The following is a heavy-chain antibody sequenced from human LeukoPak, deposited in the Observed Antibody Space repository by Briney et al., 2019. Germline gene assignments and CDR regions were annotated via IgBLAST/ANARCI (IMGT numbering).Heavy chain of an antibody. CDR1: GGSFSGYY. Sequence: SETLSLTCAVYGGSFSGYYWSWIRQPPGKGLEWIGEINHSGSTNYNPCLKSRVTISVDTSKNQFSLKLSSVTAADTAVYYCARGDKQLWYFDYWGQGTLVTVSS. D-gene: IGHD5-18*01. CDR3: ARGDKQLWYFDY. CDR2: INHSGST. V-gene: IGHV4-34*01. J-gene: IGHJ4*02.